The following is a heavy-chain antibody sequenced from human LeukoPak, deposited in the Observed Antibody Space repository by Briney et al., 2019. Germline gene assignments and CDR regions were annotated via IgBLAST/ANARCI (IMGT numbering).Heavy chain of an antibody. V-gene: IGHV1-46*01. Sequence: ASVKVSCKATGYTFTNYYMHWVRQAPGQGLEWMGIINPSGGSTSCAQKFQGRVIMTRDMSTSTVYMELSSLRSEDTAVYYCAGDGYNGRFDFWGQGTLVTVSS. CDR1: GYTFTNYY. D-gene: IGHD5-24*01. CDR2: INPSGGST. CDR3: AGDGYNGRFDF. J-gene: IGHJ4*02.